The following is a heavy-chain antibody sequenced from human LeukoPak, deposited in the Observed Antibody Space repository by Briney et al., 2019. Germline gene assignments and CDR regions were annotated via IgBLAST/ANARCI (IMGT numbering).Heavy chain of an antibody. CDR1: GGTFSSYA. CDR2: IIPIFGIA. D-gene: IGHD6-13*01. Sequence: SVKVPCKASGGTFSSYAISWVRQAPGQGLEWMGRIIPIFGIANYAQKFQGRVTITADKSTSTAYMELSSLRSEDTAVYYCARRIAAAGTDGDYYGMDVWGQGTTVTVSS. CDR3: ARRIAAAGTDGDYYGMDV. J-gene: IGHJ6*02. V-gene: IGHV1-69*04.